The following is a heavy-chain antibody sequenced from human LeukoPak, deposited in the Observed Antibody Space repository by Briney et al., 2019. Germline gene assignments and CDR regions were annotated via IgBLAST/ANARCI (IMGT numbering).Heavy chain of an antibody. V-gene: IGHV1-2*02. CDR1: GYTFTGYY. CDR3: ASRDWYSSSSTNHAFDI. D-gene: IGHD6-6*01. CDR2: INPNSGGT. J-gene: IGHJ3*02. Sequence: GASVKVSCKASGYTFTGYYMHWVRQAPGQGLEWMGWINPNSGGTNYAQKFQGRVTMTRDTSISTAYMELSRLRSDDTAVYYCASRDWYSSSSTNHAFDIWGQGTMVTVSS.